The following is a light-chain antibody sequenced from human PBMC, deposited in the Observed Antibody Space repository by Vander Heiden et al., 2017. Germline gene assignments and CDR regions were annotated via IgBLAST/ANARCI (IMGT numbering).Light chain of an antibody. V-gene: IGKV3-15*01. CDR2: GAS. Sequence: EIVMTQSPATLSVSPGERATLSCRASQSVSSNLAWYQQKPCQAPRLLIYGASTRATGIPARFSGSGYGTEFTLTISSLQSEDFAVYYCQQDNNWPPWTFGQGTKVEIK. J-gene: IGKJ1*01. CDR1: QSVSSN. CDR3: QQDNNWPPWT.